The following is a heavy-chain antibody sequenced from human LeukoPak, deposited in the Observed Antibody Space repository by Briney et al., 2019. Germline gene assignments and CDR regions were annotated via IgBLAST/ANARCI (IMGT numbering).Heavy chain of an antibody. J-gene: IGHJ3*02. CDR1: GGSISSSSYY. CDR3: ARDLDSERAFDI. V-gene: IGHV4-39*07. Sequence: SETLSLTCTVSGGSISSSSYYWGWIRQPPGKGLEWIGSIYYSGSTYYNPSLKSRVTISVDTSKNQFSLKLSSVTAADTAVYYCARDLDSERAFDIWGQGTMVTVSS. CDR2: IYYSGST. D-gene: IGHD1-26*01.